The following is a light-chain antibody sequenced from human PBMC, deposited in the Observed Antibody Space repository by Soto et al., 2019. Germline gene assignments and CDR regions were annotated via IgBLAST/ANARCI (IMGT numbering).Light chain of an antibody. J-gene: IGKJ5*01. CDR3: QQTYRAPFT. V-gene: IGKV1-39*01. Sequence: DSQMTQSPLSLSASVGDRVTMTSRASRSISSYLHWYQQRPGKAPKLLIYTTSTLQSGVASRFSGSGSGTDFTLTINSLQADDVATYFCQQTYRAPFTFGQGTRLEIK. CDR2: TTS. CDR1: RSISSY.